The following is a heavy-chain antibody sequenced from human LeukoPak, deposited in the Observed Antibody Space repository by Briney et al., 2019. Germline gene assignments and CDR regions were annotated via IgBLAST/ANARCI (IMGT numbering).Heavy chain of an antibody. J-gene: IGHJ5*02. Sequence: GASVKVSCKASGYTFTGYYMHWVRQAPGQGLEWMGWINPNSGGTNYAQKFQGRVTITRNTSISTAYMELSSLRSEDTAVYYCARASNYWFDPWGQGTLVTVSS. CDR3: ARASNYWFDP. D-gene: IGHD4-11*01. CDR2: INPNSGGT. CDR1: GYTFTGYY. V-gene: IGHV1-2*02.